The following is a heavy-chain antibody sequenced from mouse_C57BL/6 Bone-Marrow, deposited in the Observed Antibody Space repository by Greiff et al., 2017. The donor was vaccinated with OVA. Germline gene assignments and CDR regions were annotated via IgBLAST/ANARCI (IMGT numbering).Heavy chain of an antibody. V-gene: IGHV5-4*01. D-gene: IGHD2-2*01. CDR1: GFTFSSYA. Sequence: EVMLVESGGGLVKPGGSLKLSCAASGFTFSSYAMSWVRQTPEKRLEWVATISDGGSYTYYPDNVKGRFTISRDNAKNNLYLQMSHLKSEDTAMYYCAREGVTGGYWGQGTTLTVSS. J-gene: IGHJ2*01. CDR3: AREGVTGGY. CDR2: ISDGGSYT.